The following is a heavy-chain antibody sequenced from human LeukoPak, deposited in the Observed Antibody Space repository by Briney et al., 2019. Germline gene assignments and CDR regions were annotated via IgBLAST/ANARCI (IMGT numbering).Heavy chain of an antibody. CDR2: ISWNSGSI. V-gene: IGHV3-9*01. CDR3: ARDRDGMDV. J-gene: IGHJ6*02. Sequence: PGGSLRLSCAASGFTFDDYAMHWVRQAPGKGLEWVSGISWNSGSIGYADSVKGRFTISRDNAKNSLYLQMNSLRAEDTAVYYCARDRDGMDVWGQGTTVTVSS. CDR1: GFTFDDYA.